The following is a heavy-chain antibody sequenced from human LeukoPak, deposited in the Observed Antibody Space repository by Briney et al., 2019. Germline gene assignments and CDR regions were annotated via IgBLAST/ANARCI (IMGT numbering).Heavy chain of an antibody. CDR3: AKDNSYSGSVY. CDR1: GFTFSSYA. J-gene: IGHJ4*02. D-gene: IGHD1-26*01. CDR2: ISGSGGST. Sequence: SGGSLRLSCAASGFTFSSYAMSWVRQAPGKELEWVSAISGSGGSTYYADSVKGRFTISRDNSKNTLYLQMDSLRAGDTAVYYCAKDNSYSGSVYWGQGTLVTVSP. V-gene: IGHV3-23*01.